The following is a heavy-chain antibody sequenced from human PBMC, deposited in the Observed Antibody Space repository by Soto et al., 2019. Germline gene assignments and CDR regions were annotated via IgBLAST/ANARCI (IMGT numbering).Heavy chain of an antibody. CDR2: ISGSGGST. CDR1: GFTFSTYA. CDR3: AKSPPGSGYYYYYMDV. Sequence: EVQLLESGGGLVQPGGSLRLSCAASGFTFSTYAMSWVRQAPGKGLEWVSAISGSGGSTNYADSVKGRFTISRDNSKNMLYLQMNRLRAEDTAVYYCAKSPPGSGYYYYYMDVWGKGTTVTVSS. J-gene: IGHJ6*03. V-gene: IGHV3-23*01.